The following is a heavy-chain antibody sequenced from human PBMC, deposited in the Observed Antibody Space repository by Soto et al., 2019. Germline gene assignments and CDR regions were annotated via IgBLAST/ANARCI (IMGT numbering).Heavy chain of an antibody. CDR1: GFTFRSYW. CDR2: INSDGTTT. J-gene: IGHJ6*02. D-gene: IGHD2-8*01. CDR3: ARDRDTILMVQGTVDEGMDV. V-gene: IGHV3-74*01. Sequence: EVQLVESGGGLVQPGGSLRLSCGASGFTFRSYWMHWVRQAPGNGLVWVSRINSDGTTTDYADSVKGRFTISRDNAKNTLFLQMKSLRVEDTAVYYCARDRDTILMVQGTVDEGMDVWGQGTTVTVSS.